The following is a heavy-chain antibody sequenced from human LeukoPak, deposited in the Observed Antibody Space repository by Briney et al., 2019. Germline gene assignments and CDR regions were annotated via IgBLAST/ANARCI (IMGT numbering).Heavy chain of an antibody. J-gene: IGHJ6*02. Sequence: PGGSLRLSCAASGFTFTTYWMHWVRQAPGKGLVWVSHINSDGSITSYADSVKGRFTISRDNAKNTLYLQMNSLRAEDTAVYYCAREFPPWRDILTPTSPEEYYYGMDVWGQGTTVTVSS. D-gene: IGHD3-9*01. V-gene: IGHV3-74*01. CDR2: INSDGSIT. CDR1: GFTFTTYW. CDR3: AREFPPWRDILTPTSPEEYYYGMDV.